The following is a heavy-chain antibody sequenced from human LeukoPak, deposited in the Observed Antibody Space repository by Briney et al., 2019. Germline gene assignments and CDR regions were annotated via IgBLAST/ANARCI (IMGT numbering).Heavy chain of an antibody. D-gene: IGHD1-26*01. V-gene: IGHV4-30-2*01. J-gene: IGHJ4*02. CDR2: IYHSGST. CDR3: ARASSVGDYFDY. CDR1: GGSISSGGYS. Sequence: SETLSLTCAVPGGSISSGGYSWSWIRQPPGKGLEWIGYIYHSGSTYYNPSLKSRVTISVDRSKNQFSLKLSSVTAADTAVYYCARASSVGDYFDYWGQGTLVTVSS.